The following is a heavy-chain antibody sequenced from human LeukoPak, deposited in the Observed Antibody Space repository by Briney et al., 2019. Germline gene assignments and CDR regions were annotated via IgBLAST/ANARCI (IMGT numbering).Heavy chain of an antibody. Sequence: GGSLRLSCAASGFTFSYYAMYWVRQAPGKGLEYVSAISSNGGSTHYANSVKGRFTISRDNSKNTLYLQMSSLRAVDTAVYYCVKDNEAGGSPFDRWGQGTLVTVSS. CDR2: ISSNGGST. D-gene: IGHD1-1*01. J-gene: IGHJ4*02. CDR3: VKDNEAGGSPFDR. CDR1: GFTFSYYA. V-gene: IGHV3-64*01.